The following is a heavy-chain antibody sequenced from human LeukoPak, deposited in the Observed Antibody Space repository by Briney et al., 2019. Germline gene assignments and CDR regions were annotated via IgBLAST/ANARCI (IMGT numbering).Heavy chain of an antibody. J-gene: IGHJ4*02. CDR1: GYSISSTNR. D-gene: IGHD5-18*01. Sequence: SDTLSLTCAVSGYSISSTNRWGWIRQPPGKGLDWIGCIHYSGRTYYNPSLKSRVTMSVDTSKNQFSLKLSSVTAVDTAVYYCARTAVDTATYFEYWGQGTLVTVSS. CDR2: IHYSGRT. CDR3: ARTAVDTATYFEY. V-gene: IGHV4-28*01.